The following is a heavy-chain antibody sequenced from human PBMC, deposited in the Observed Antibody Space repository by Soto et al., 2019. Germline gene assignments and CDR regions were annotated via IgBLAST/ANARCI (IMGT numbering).Heavy chain of an antibody. CDR3: ARSAYNYANMDV. Sequence: QVQLVQSGAEVKKPGASVKVSCETSGYTFTTYYMHWVRRAPGQGLEWMGMINPSGGSTSYAQKCQGRVTMTRDTSTRTIYMELSSLRRDDTAIYYCARSAYNYANMDVWGQGTTVTVSS. V-gene: IGHV1-46*01. D-gene: IGHD5-18*01. J-gene: IGHJ6*02. CDR2: INPSGGST. CDR1: GYTFTTYY.